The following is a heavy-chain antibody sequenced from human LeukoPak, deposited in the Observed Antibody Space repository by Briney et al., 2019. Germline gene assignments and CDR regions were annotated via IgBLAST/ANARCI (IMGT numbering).Heavy chain of an antibody. V-gene: IGHV3-30*04. CDR3: ANVNAMSTGY. J-gene: IGHJ4*02. CDR1: GFTFSSYA. D-gene: IGHD2-2*01. CDR2: ISYDGSNK. Sequence: PGGSLRLSCAASGFTFSSYAMHWVRQAPGKGLEWVAVISYDGSNKYYADSVKGRFTISRDNSKNTLYLQTNSLRAEDTAVYYCANVNAMSTGYWGQGTLVTVSS.